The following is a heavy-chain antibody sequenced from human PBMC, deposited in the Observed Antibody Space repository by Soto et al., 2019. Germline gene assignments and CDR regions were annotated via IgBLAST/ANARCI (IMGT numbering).Heavy chain of an antibody. D-gene: IGHD2-2*01. CDR2: INMDGTST. J-gene: IGHJ4*02. CDR3: ARGPRGLYHHEY. V-gene: IGHV3-74*01. CDR1: GFTFSGDW. Sequence: EVQLVESGGGLVQPGGSLRLSCVASGFTFSGDWMHWVRQAAGKGLVWVSRINMDGTSTNYADSVKGRFTISRDNAKNTLYLQRNSLRVDDTAVYYCARGPRGLYHHEYWGQGALVTVS.